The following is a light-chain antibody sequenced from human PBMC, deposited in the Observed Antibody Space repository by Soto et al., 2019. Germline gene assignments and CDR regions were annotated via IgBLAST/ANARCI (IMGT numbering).Light chain of an antibody. J-gene: IGKJ1*01. CDR2: GAS. CDR1: QSVSNNY. CDR3: QQYGSSVKT. Sequence: EMVLTQSPGTLSLSPGERATLSCRASQSVSNNYLAWYQQKPGQAPSLLIFGASNRAPDIPDRFSGSGSGTDFTLTISRLEPEDFAVYFCQQYGSSVKTFGQGTKVDIK. V-gene: IGKV3-20*01.